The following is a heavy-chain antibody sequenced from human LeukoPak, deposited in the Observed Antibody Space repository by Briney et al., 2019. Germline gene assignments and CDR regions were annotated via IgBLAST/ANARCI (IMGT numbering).Heavy chain of an antibody. CDR3: ARDLIGYSAY. V-gene: IGHV3-48*03. CDR2: ISSSGSTI. CDR1: GFTFSSYE. Sequence: GGSLRLSCAASGFTFSSYEMNWVRQAPGKGLEWVSYISSSGSTIYYADSVKGRFTISRDNAKNSLYLQMNSLRAEDTAVYYCARDLIGYSAYWGQGTLVTVSS. D-gene: IGHD1-26*01. J-gene: IGHJ4*02.